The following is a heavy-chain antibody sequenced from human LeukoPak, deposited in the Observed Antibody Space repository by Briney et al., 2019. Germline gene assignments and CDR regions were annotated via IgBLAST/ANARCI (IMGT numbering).Heavy chain of an antibody. CDR3: ASSIAARHSYYYYMDV. Sequence: PETLSLTCAVSGYSISSGYYWGWIRQPPGKGLEWIGSIYHSGSTYYNPSLKSRVTISVDTSKNQFSLKLSSVTAADTAVYYCASSIAARHSYYYYMDVWGKGTTVTVSS. V-gene: IGHV4-38-2*01. J-gene: IGHJ6*03. D-gene: IGHD6-6*01. CDR1: GYSISSGYY. CDR2: IYHSGST.